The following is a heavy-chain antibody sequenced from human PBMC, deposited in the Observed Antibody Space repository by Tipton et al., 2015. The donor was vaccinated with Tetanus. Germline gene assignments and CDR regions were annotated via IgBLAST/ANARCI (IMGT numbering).Heavy chain of an antibody. CDR1: GGSFSGYY. CDR3: ARGNMTTVTTTYDY. Sequence: TLSLTCAVYGGSFSGYYWSWIRQPPGKGLEWIGEINHSGSTNYNPFLKSRVTISVDTSKNQFSLKLSSVTAADTAVYYCARGNMTTVTTTYDYWGQGTLVTVSS. V-gene: IGHV4-34*01. CDR2: INHSGST. J-gene: IGHJ4*02. D-gene: IGHD4-11*01.